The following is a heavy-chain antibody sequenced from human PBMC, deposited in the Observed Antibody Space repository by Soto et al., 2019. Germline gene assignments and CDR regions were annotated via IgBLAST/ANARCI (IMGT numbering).Heavy chain of an antibody. D-gene: IGHD3-3*01. V-gene: IGHV1-18*04. CDR2: ISAYNGNT. Sequence: ASVKVSCKASGYTFTSYGISWVRQAPGQGLEWMGWISAYNGNTNYAQKLQGRVTMTTDTSTSTAYMELRSLRSDDTAVYYCARVEMDYDFWSGGFDPWGQGTLVTVSS. J-gene: IGHJ5*02. CDR1: GYTFTSYG. CDR3: ARVEMDYDFWSGGFDP.